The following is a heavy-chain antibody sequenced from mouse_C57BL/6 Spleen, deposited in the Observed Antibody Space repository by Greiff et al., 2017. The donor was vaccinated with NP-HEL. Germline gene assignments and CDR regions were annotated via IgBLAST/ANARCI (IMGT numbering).Heavy chain of an antibody. CDR1: GYTFTEYT. CDR3: AIHEDPYDCGPFAY. Sequence: QVQLKESGAELVKPGASVKLSCKASGYTFTEYTIHWVKQRSGQGLEWIGWFYPGSGSIKYNEKFKGKATLTADTSSSTAYMELSGLTSDDSAVYFCAIHEDPYDCGPFAYWGQGTLVTVSA. J-gene: IGHJ3*01. D-gene: IGHD2-4*01. CDR2: FYPGSGSI. V-gene: IGHV1-62-2*01.